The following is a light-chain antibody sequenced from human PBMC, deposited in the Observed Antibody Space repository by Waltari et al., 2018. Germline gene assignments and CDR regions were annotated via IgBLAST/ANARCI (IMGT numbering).Light chain of an antibody. J-gene: IGKJ4*01. Sequence: DIQMTQSPSSLSVSVGDRVTITCQASQDISNYLNWYQQKPGKAPKLLIYDASNLETGVPSRFSGSGSGTDFTFTISSLHPEDIATYYCQQYDNLPLTFGGGTKVEIK. CDR1: QDISNY. CDR3: QQYDNLPLT. V-gene: IGKV1-33*01. CDR2: DAS.